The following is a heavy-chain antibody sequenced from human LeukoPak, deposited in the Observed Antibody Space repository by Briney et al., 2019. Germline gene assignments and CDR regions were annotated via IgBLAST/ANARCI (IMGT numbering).Heavy chain of an antibody. CDR3: ARGSSAGASLRHDY. V-gene: IGHV3-7*01. J-gene: IGHJ4*02. D-gene: IGHD1-26*01. CDR2: IKQDGSEE. Sequence: GGSPVLSCAASGFTFSSYWMSWGRPAPGKGLEGVANIKQDGSEENFVDSVKGRFTISRDNAKKSLYLQMNSLRAEDTAVYYCARGSSAGASLRHDYWGQGTLVTVSS. CDR1: GFTFSSYW.